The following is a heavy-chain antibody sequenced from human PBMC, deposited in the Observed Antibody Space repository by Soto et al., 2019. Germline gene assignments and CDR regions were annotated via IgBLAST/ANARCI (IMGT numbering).Heavy chain of an antibody. CDR2: IYHSGNT. CDR3: ARHEWLQLWLVTEY. V-gene: IGHV4-39*01. Sequence: PSETLSLTCSVSGDSIGSSTNYWGWIRQPPGKGLEWIGTIYHSGNTYYNPTLKSRVAISVDMSKNQFSLRLNSVTAADTAVYYCARHEWLQLWLVTEYWGQGARVTVSS. CDR1: GDSIGSSTNY. D-gene: IGHD5-18*01. J-gene: IGHJ4*02.